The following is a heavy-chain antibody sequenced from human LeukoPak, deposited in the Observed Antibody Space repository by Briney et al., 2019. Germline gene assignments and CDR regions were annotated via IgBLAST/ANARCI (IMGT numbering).Heavy chain of an antibody. CDR2: INHVGTT. V-gene: IGHV4-34*01. CDR1: GGSFNEYF. D-gene: IGHD5-12*01. CDR3: ARAPYRLGYVAY. Sequence: SETLSLTCAVHGGSFNEYFWTCIRQPPGRGLECIGEINHVGTTNYNPSLESRVTMSVDTPKKQFSLEVKSVTAADTGVYYCARAPYRLGYVAYWGQGTLVTVSS. J-gene: IGHJ4*02.